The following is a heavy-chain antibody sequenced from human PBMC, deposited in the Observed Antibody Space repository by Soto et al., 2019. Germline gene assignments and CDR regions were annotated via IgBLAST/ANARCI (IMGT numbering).Heavy chain of an antibody. J-gene: IGHJ5*02. D-gene: IGHD3-3*01. Sequence: QVQLQESGPGLVKPSQTLSLTCTVSGGSISSGDYYWSWIRQPPGKGLEWIGYIYYSGSTYYNPSLKIRVTRSVDTSKNQFSLKLSSVTAADTAVYYCAPTIFGGKGGWFDPWGQGTLVTVSS. CDR2: IYYSGST. V-gene: IGHV4-30-4*01. CDR1: GGSISSGDYY. CDR3: APTIFGGKGGWFDP.